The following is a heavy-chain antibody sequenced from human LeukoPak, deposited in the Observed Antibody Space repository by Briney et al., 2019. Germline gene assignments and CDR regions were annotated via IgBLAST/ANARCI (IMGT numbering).Heavy chain of an antibody. D-gene: IGHD3-22*01. J-gene: IGHJ5*02. CDR3: ARDTIYYDSSGYYFNGFDP. CDR2: IIPILGIA. V-gene: IGHV1-69*04. Sequence: SVKVSCKASGGTFSSYTISWVRQAPGQGLEWMGRIIPILGIANYAKKLQGRVTITADKSTSTAYMELSSLRSEDTAVYYCARDTIYYDSSGYYFNGFDPWGQGTLVTVSS. CDR1: GGTFSSYT.